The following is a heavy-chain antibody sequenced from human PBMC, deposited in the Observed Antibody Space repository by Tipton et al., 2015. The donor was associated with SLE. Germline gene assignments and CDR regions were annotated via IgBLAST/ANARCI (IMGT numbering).Heavy chain of an antibody. CDR3: PYSSNDLGDH. CDR1: GGSLTDFS. J-gene: IGHJ5*02. CDR2: ITHTGSI. V-gene: IGHV4-34*01. Sequence: TLSLTCAVYGGSLTDFSWSWTRQSPGKGLEWIGEITHTGSINYHPPLKSRVTMSVAPSRKQFTLKLRSVTAADTAIYYCPYSSNDLGDHWGQGALVTVSS. D-gene: IGHD2-2*01.